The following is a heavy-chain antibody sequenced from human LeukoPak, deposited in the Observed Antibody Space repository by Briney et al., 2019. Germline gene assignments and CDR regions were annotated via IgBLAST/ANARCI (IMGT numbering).Heavy chain of an antibody. V-gene: IGHV3-23*01. J-gene: IGHJ5*02. D-gene: IGHD2-2*01. CDR1: GFTCSNYG. CDR3: AKLPREYCSSTSCPNWFDT. CDR2: RSASGGTT. Sequence: GGSLRLSCAASGFTCSNYGRTWVRQAPGKGLEWISARSASGGTTYYADSVKGRFTTSRDKSKNTLYLQMNSLRAEDTTVYYCAKLPREYCSSTSCPNWFDTWGQGTLVTVSS.